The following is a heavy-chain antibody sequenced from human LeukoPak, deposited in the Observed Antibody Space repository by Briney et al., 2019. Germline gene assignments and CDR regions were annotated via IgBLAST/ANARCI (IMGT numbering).Heavy chain of an antibody. D-gene: IGHD4-11*01. V-gene: IGHV1-2*04. CDR3: ARAPHRSKYYYACGMDF. Sequence: ASVKVSCKASGYTFTGYYMHWVRQAPGQGLEWMGWINPNSGGTNYAQKFQGWVTMTRDTSISTAYMELSRLRSDDTAVYYCARAPHRSKYYYACGMDFEGPGPTVTVS. CDR2: INPNSGGT. CDR1: GYTFTGYY. J-gene: IGHJ6*02.